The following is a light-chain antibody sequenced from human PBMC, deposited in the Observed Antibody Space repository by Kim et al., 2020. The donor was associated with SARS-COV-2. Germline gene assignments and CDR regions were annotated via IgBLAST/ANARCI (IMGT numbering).Light chain of an antibody. CDR3: SSYTSSSRV. Sequence: PGQSITISCTGTSRDVGGYNYVSWYQQHPGKAPKLMIYDVSNRPSGVSNRFSGSKSGNTASLTISGLQAEDEADYYCSSYTSSSRVFGGGTQLTVL. J-gene: IGLJ3*02. CDR1: SRDVGGYNY. V-gene: IGLV2-14*03. CDR2: DVS.